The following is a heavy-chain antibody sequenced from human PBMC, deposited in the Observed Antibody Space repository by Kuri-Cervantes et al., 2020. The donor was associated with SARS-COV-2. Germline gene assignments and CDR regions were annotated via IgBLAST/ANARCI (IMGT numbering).Heavy chain of an antibody. Sequence: ASVKVSCKASGYGFTGYYVHWVRQAPGQGLEWVGWIKPNSGGTNYAQKFQGRVTMTRDTSISTASMELRRLRSDDTAMYYCARVESNSGWDMISGPPGWFDLWGQGTLVTVSS. CDR3: ARVESNSGWDMISGPPGWFDL. CDR1: GYGFTGYY. V-gene: IGHV1-2*02. D-gene: IGHD6-19*01. CDR2: IKPNSGGT. J-gene: IGHJ5*02.